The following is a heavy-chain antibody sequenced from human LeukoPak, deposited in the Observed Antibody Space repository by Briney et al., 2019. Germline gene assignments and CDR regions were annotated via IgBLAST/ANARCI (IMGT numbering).Heavy chain of an antibody. CDR1: GGSISSSSYY. J-gene: IGHJ6*03. CDR2: IYYSGST. CDR3: ARHLDYYYYYMDV. V-gene: IGHV4-39*01. Sequence: KPSETLSPTCTVSGGSISSSSYYWGWIRQPPGKGLEWIGSIYYSGSTYYNPSLKSRVTISVDTSKNQFSLKLSSVTAADTAVYYCARHLDYYYYYMDVWGKGTTVPVSS.